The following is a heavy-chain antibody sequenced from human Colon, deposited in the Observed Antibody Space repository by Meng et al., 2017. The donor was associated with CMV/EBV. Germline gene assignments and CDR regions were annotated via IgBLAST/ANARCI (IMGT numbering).Heavy chain of an antibody. Sequence: GGPLRLSCAASGFRFRDYEWNWVRQAPGKGLEWISYISVTGSTIYYADSVKGRFTISRDNGESALYLQMNSLRAEDTGVYFCARGARPGAYSFDGGDWPINWFHPWGQGTQVTVSS. CDR1: GFRFRDYE. CDR2: ISVTGSTI. J-gene: IGHJ5*02. D-gene: IGHD2-21*01. CDR3: ARGARPGAYSFDGGDWPINWFHP. V-gene: IGHV3-48*03.